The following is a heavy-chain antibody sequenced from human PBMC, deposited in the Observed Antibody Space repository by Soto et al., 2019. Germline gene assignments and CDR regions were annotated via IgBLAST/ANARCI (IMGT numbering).Heavy chain of an antibody. CDR3: VKDMQLWRLDS. CDR1: GLTFRSYW. D-gene: IGHD2-15*01. J-gene: IGHJ4*02. CDR2: INTDGSVA. V-gene: IGHV3-74*03. Sequence: EVQLVESGGGLVQPGESLRLSCAASGLTFRSYWMHWVRQAPGKGLVWVSRINTDGSVAMYVDSVKGRFTISRDNAKXXXXXXXXXXXXXXXXXXXXVKDMQLWRLDSWGQGTLVTVSS.